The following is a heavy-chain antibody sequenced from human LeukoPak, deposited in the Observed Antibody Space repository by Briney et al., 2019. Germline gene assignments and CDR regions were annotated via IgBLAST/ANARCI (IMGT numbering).Heavy chain of an antibody. Sequence: GEALKISFKAAGCTFTNYWIGWVRPTPGKGLEWMGIIHPGDSDTSYRTSFQGQVTISVDESTNTAYLPWTSLKASDTAIYYCARHAGYCTGGKCYSFYYFDYWGQGTLVTVSS. CDR1: GCTFTNYW. V-gene: IGHV5-51*01. CDR2: IHPGDSDT. J-gene: IGHJ4*02. D-gene: IGHD2-15*01. CDR3: ARHAGYCTGGKCYSFYYFDY.